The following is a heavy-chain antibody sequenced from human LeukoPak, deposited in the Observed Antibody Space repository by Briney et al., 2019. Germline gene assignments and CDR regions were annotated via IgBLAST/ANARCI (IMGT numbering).Heavy chain of an antibody. CDR1: GFTFSSYA. D-gene: IGHD1-26*01. J-gene: IGHJ4*02. Sequence: GGSLRLSCAASGFTFSSYAMSWVRQAPGKGLEWVSAISGSGGSTYYADSVKGRFTISKDNSKNTLYLQMNSLRAEDTAVYYCAKVVGATKTYFDYWGQGTLVTVSS. CDR3: AKVVGATKTYFDY. V-gene: IGHV3-23*01. CDR2: ISGSGGST.